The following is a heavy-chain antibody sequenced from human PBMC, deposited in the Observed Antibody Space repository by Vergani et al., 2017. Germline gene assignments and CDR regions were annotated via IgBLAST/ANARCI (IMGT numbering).Heavy chain of an antibody. CDR1: GGTFSSYA. CDR2: IIPILGIA. Sequence: QVQLVQSGAEVKKPGSSVKVSCKASGGTFSSYAISWVRQAPGQGLEWMGRIIPILGIANYAQKFQSRVTITADKSTSTAYMELSSLRSEDTAVYYCAGDRLTGYYYYYGMDVWGQGTTVTGSS. D-gene: IGHD3-9*01. V-gene: IGHV1-69*04. J-gene: IGHJ6*02. CDR3: AGDRLTGYYYYYGMDV.